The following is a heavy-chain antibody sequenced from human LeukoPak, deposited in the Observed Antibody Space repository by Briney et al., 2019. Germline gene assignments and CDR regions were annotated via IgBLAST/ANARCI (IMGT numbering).Heavy chain of an antibody. Sequence: GGSLRLSCAASGFTFSNYWVNWARQAPGKGLEWVANMNHDGSEKYYVDSVKGRFTISRDNAKNSPYLQMNSLRAEDTAVYYCARDNWGFDIWGQGTMVTVSS. CDR1: GFTFSNYW. J-gene: IGHJ3*02. CDR2: MNHDGSEK. V-gene: IGHV3-7*01. D-gene: IGHD7-27*01. CDR3: ARDNWGFDI.